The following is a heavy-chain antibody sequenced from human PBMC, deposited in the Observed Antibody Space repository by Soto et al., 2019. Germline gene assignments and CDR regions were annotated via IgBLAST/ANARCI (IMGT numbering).Heavy chain of an antibody. CDR2: IFYNGNT. CDR3: ARVFSSSWFYYFDY. D-gene: IGHD6-13*01. CDR1: GASVSSGRYY. J-gene: IGHJ4*02. V-gene: IGHV4-61*01. Sequence: PSETLYLTCAVSGASVSSGRYYWSWIRQPPGKGLEWIGYIFYNGNTNYNPSLKSRVTISMDTSMNQFSLKLSSVTAADTAVYYCARVFSSSWFYYFDYWGQGTLVTVSS.